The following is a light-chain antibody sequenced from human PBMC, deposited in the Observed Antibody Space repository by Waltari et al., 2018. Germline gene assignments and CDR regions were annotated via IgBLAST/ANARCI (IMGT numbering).Light chain of an antibody. CDR3: QQYGSSPRT. CDR1: QSVSSNY. J-gene: IGKJ1*01. CDR2: GAS. Sequence: EIVLTQSPGTLSSSPGERATLPCRASQSVSSNYLGWYQQKPGQAPRLLIHGASSRATGIPDRFSGSGSGADFTLTISRLEPEDFAVYYCQQYGSSPRTFGQGTKVEIK. V-gene: IGKV3-20*01.